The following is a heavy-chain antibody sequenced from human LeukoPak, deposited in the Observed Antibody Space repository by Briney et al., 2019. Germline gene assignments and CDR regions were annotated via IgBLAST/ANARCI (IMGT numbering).Heavy chain of an antibody. Sequence: SETLSLTCTVSGGSISSSSYYWGWIGQPPGKGLEWIGSIYYSGSTYYNPSLKSRVTISVDTSKNQFSLQLQSVTPDDTALYYRARGGLVRGTINSLIAFDIWGQGIMVTVSS. CDR3: ARGGLVRGTINSLIAFDI. J-gene: IGHJ3*02. V-gene: IGHV4-39*01. CDR2: IYYSGST. D-gene: IGHD3-10*01. CDR1: GGSISSSSYY.